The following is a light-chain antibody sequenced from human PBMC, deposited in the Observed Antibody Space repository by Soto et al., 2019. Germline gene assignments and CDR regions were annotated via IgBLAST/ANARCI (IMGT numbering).Light chain of an antibody. J-gene: IGLJ1*01. V-gene: IGLV2-14*01. CDR2: DVS. CDR3: SYYTSSSHLEGYV. Sequence: QSVLTQPASVSGSPGQSITISCTGTSSDVGGYNYVSWYQQHPGKAPKLMIYDVSNRPSGVSNRFSGSKSGNTASLTISGLQAEDEADYYCSYYTSSSHLEGYVFGTGTPLTVL. CDR1: SSDVGGYNY.